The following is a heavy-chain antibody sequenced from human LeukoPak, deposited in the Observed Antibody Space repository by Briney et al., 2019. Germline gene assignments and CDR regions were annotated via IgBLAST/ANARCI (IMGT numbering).Heavy chain of an antibody. J-gene: IGHJ4*02. CDR2: INPNSGGT. V-gene: IGHV1-2*02. CDR1: GYTFTSNY. Sequence: ASVKVSCKAFGYTFTSNYMHGVRQAPGQGLEWMGWINPNSGGTNFAQKFQGRVTMTRDTSISTAYMELSTLRSDDTAVYYCARAQTMVAATPGGYWGQGTLVTVSS. CDR3: ARAQTMVAATPGGY. D-gene: IGHD2-15*01.